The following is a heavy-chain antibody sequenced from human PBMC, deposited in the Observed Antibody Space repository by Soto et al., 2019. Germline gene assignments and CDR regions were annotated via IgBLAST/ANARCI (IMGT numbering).Heavy chain of an antibody. CDR1: GYTFTSYG. J-gene: IGHJ6*02. Sequence: QVQLVQSGDEVQKPGASVKVSCRASGYTFTSYGVSWVRQAHGQGLEWMVWISAFNGQTNYIQKVQGRVTLTPEASTSTAYMELRRRRSDDTGVYDWARGGDYSYGLDVWGQGTTVAVSS. CDR3: ARGGDYSYGLDV. CDR2: ISAFNGQT. V-gene: IGHV1-18*01.